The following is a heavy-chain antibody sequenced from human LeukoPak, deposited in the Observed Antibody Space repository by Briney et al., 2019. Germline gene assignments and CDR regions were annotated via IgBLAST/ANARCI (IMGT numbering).Heavy chain of an antibody. Sequence: ASVKLSCKASGYTFTTYDINWVRQATGQGLEWMGWMSPNSGNTGYAQKFQGRVTMTRDTSINTAYMELSSLTSEDTAVYFCARGVTAGVDFWGQGTLATVSS. D-gene: IGHD6-25*01. V-gene: IGHV1-8*01. CDR1: GYTFTTYD. CDR2: MSPNSGNT. CDR3: ARGVTAGVDF. J-gene: IGHJ4*02.